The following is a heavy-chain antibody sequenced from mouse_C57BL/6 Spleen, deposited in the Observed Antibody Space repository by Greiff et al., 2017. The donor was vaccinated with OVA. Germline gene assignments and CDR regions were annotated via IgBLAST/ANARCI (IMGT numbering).Heavy chain of an antibody. Sequence: EVKLVESGGGLVKPGGSLKLSCAASGFTFSDYGMHWVRQAPEKGLEWVAYISSGSSTIYYADTVKGRFTSSRDNAKNTLFLQMTSLRAEDTAMYYCARRNYGVYFDYWGQGTTLTVSS. D-gene: IGHD1-1*01. J-gene: IGHJ2*01. CDR3: ARRNYGVYFDY. CDR2: ISSGSSTI. CDR1: GFTFSDYG. V-gene: IGHV5-17*01.